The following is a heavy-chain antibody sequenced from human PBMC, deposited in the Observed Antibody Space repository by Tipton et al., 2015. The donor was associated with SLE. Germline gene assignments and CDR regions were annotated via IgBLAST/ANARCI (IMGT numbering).Heavy chain of an antibody. Sequence: SLRLSCAASGFTFSSYAMSWVRQAPGKGLEWVSAISGSGGSTYYADPVKGRFTISRDNSKNTLYLQMNSLRAEDTAVYYCAKDLKGYGGPLDYWGQGTLVTVSS. V-gene: IGHV3-23*01. J-gene: IGHJ4*02. D-gene: IGHD1-26*01. CDR1: GFTFSSYA. CDR2: ISGSGGST. CDR3: AKDLKGYGGPLDY.